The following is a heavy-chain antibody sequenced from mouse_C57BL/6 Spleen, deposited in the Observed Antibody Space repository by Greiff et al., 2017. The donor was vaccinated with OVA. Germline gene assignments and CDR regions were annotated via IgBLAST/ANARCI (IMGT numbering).Heavy chain of an antibody. V-gene: IGHV3-6*01. CDR3: ARDRNYVWYFDV. CDR1: GYSITSGYY. CDR2: ISYDGSN. Sequence: EVKLQESGPGLVKPSQSLSLTCSVTGYSITSGYYWTWIRQFPGNKLEWMGYISYDGSNNYNPSLKNRISITRDTSKNQFFLKLNSVTTEDTATYYCARDRNYVWYFDVWGTGTTVTVSS. J-gene: IGHJ1*03. D-gene: IGHD2-4*01.